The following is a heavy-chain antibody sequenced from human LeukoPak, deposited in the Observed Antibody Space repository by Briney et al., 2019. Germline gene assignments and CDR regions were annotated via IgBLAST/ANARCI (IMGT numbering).Heavy chain of an antibody. J-gene: IGHJ3*02. D-gene: IGHD1-26*01. CDR3: LGGATDDAFDI. V-gene: IGHV1-18*04. Sequence: ASVKVSCKASEYTFSVYHIHWVRQAPGQGLEWMAWINPDSGDTNYAQKLQGRVTMTTDTSTSTAYMELRSLRSDDTAVYYCLGGATDDAFDIWGQGTMVTVSS. CDR2: INPDSGDT. CDR1: EYTFSVYH.